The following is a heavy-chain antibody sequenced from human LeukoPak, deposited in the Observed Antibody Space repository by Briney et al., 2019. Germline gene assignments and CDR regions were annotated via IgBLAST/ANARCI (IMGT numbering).Heavy chain of an antibody. J-gene: IGHJ4*02. CDR2: SDHGGST. Sequence: SETLSLTCTVSGDSISSSDWWSWVRQPPGKALEWIGESDHGGSTNYNPSLKSRVTVSFDKSKNQFSLKVTSVTAADTAVYFCARGSSGWSRYFDSWGQGTLVTVSS. V-gene: IGHV4-4*02. CDR1: GDSISSSDW. CDR3: ARGSSGWSRYFDS. D-gene: IGHD6-19*01.